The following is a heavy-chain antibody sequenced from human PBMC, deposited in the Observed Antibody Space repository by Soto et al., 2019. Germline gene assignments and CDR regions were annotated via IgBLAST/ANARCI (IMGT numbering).Heavy chain of an antibody. CDR2: IYYSGST. Sequence: SETLSLTCTVSGGSISSGGYYWSWIRQHPGKGLEWIGYIYYSGSTYYNPSLKSRVTISVDTSKNQFSLKLSSVTAADTAVYYCARPRAVWTTEPNYYYYGMDVWGQGTTVTVSS. V-gene: IGHV4-31*03. CDR3: ARPRAVWTTEPNYYYYGMDV. CDR1: GGSISSGGYY. D-gene: IGHD4-17*01. J-gene: IGHJ6*02.